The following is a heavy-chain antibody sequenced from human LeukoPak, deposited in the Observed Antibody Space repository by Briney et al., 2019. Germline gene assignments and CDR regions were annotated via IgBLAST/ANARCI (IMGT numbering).Heavy chain of an antibody. CDR3: ARDRGRYYDSRGFYWGYYFDS. J-gene: IGHJ4*02. Sequence: GGSLRLSCAVSGFTFSTYAVNWVRQAPGKGLEWVSTISGSGDSTYYADSVKGRFTISRDNSKDTLYLQMSSVRVADTAVYYCARDRGRYYDSRGFYWGYYFDSWGQGILVTVPT. CDR2: ISGSGDST. V-gene: IGHV3-23*01. D-gene: IGHD3-22*01. CDR1: GFTFSTYA.